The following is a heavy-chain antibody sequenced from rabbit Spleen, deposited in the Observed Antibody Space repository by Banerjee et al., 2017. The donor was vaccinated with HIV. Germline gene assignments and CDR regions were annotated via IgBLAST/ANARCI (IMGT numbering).Heavy chain of an antibody. Sequence: QSLEESGGDLVKPGASLTLTCTASGFSFSGSSYLCWVRQAPGKGLEWIACIDGGSSGVTAIEATATNGLFITTTSSTTAAMLKPSSSTAADAASFCAAEDLSSFISCDFDLWGQGTLVTVS. CDR3: AEDLSSFISCDFDL. V-gene: IGHV1S40*01. CDR2: IDGGSSGVTA. D-gene: IGHD8-1*01. J-gene: IGHJ4*01. CDR1: GFSFSGSSY.